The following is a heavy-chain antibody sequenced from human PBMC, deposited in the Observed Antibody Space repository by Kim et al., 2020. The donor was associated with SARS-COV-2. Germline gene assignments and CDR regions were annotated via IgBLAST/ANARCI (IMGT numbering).Heavy chain of an antibody. V-gene: IGHV1-69*02. CDR3: ATNYGEGWYFDL. J-gene: IGHJ2*01. Sequence: NYAQKFQGRVTITADKSTSTAYMELSSLRSEDTAVYYCATNYGEGWYFDLWGRGTLVTVSS. D-gene: IGHD4-17*01.